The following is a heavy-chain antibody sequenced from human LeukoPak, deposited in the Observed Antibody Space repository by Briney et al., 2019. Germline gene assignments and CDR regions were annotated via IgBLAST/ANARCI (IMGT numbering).Heavy chain of an antibody. D-gene: IGHD5-24*01. J-gene: IGHJ4*02. CDR2: LYSGGST. V-gene: IGHV3-53*01. CDR3: ARSAVEMGTIFSY. Sequence: PGGSPLLPCAASGFSIISNYMRWGRRPPGRGLEWVFVLYSGGSTYYADAVKGRFTITSDNSKNTLFLQMNSLRAEDAAVYYCARSAVEMGTIFSYWGQGTLVTVSS. CDR1: GFSIISNY.